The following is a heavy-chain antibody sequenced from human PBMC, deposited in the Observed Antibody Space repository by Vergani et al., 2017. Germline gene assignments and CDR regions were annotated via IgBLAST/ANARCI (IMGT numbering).Heavy chain of an antibody. CDR2: IYYSGST. D-gene: IGHD2-21*02. CDR3: ARNPYCGGDCYSDAFDI. Sequence: QVQLQESGPGLVKPSETLSLTCTVSGGSISSYYWSWIRQPPGKGLEWIGYIYYSGSTNYNPSLKSRVTISVDTYKNQFSLKLSSVTAADTAVYYCARNPYCGGDCYSDAFDIWGRRTMVTVSS. V-gene: IGHV4-59*01. CDR1: GGSISSYY. J-gene: IGHJ3*02.